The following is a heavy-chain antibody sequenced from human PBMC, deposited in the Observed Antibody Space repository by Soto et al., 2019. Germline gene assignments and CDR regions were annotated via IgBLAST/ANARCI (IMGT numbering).Heavy chain of an antibody. V-gene: IGHV3-30-3*01. Sequence: PGGSLRLSCAASGFTFSSYATHWVRQAPGKGLEWVAVISYDGSNKYYADSVKGRFTISRDNSKNTLYLQMNSLRAEDTAVYYCAAHDCVTTSTYFDYWGQGTLVTVSS. D-gene: IGHD4-17*01. CDR1: GFTFSSYA. CDR2: ISYDGSNK. J-gene: IGHJ4*02. CDR3: AAHDCVTTSTYFDY.